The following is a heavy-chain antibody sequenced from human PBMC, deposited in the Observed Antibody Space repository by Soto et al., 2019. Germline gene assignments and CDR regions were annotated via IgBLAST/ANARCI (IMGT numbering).Heavy chain of an antibody. Sequence: PGGSLRLSCAASAFTFSSYAMSWVRQAPEKGLEWVSAISGSGGSTYYADSVKGRFTISRDNSKNTLYLQMNSLRAEDTAVYDCAKDNSAGLLRGAFDIWGQGTMVTVSS. V-gene: IGHV3-23*01. CDR3: AKDNSAGLLRGAFDI. J-gene: IGHJ3*02. CDR2: ISGSGGST. D-gene: IGHD6-13*01. CDR1: AFTFSSYA.